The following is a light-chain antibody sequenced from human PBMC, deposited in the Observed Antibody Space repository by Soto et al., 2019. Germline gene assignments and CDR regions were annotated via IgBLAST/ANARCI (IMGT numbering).Light chain of an antibody. J-gene: IGKJ1*01. CDR3: QQYNSWVT. CDR1: QSVSSK. Sequence: EIVMTQSPATLSVSKREGATLSFRASQSVSSKLAWYQQKPGQAPRLLIYGASARATGIPARFSGSGSGTEFTLTISSLQSEDFAVYYCQQYNSWVTFGQGTKVDI. V-gene: IGKV3-15*01. CDR2: GAS.